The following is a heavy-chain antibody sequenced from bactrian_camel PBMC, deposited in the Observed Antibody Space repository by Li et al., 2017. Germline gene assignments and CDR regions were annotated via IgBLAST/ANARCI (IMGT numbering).Heavy chain of an antibody. CDR3: TKDLRATSLPPYLSDT. Sequence: VQLVESGGGLVQPGGSLRLSYAASGFTFNKCAMSWVRQAPGKGLVWVSSIYRDDRDANYADSVKDRFTIPRDNAKNTMYLQMNSLRSEDTAMYYCTKDLRATSLPPYLSDTWGQGTQVTVS. D-gene: IGHD4*01. V-gene: IGHV3S7*01. J-gene: IGHJ4*01. CDR1: GFTFNKCA. CDR2: IYRDDRDA.